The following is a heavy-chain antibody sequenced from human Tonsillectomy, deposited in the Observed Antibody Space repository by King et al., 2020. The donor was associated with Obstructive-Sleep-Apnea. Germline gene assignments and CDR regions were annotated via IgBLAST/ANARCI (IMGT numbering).Heavy chain of an antibody. CDR1: GFSLSTSGMC. J-gene: IGHJ6*02. V-gene: IGHV2-70*11. Sequence: VTLKESGPALVKPTQTLTLTCTFSGFSLSTSGMCVSWIRQPPGKALEWLARIDWDDDKYYSTSLKTRLTISKDTSKNQVVLTMTNMDPVDTATYYCARIQLTYYYGSGSPKHYYGLDVWGQGTTVTVSS. D-gene: IGHD3-10*01. CDR3: ARIQLTYYYGSGSPKHYYGLDV. CDR2: IDWDDDK.